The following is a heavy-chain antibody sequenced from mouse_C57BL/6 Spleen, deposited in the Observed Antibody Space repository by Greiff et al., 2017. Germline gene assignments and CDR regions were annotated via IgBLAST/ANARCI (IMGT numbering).Heavy chain of an antibody. CDR2: IYPSDSET. J-gene: IGHJ2*01. D-gene: IGHD3-2*02. CDR1: GYTFTSYW. V-gene: IGHV1-61*01. CDR3: ARRDSSGSFDY. Sequence: QVQLQQPGAELVRPGSSVKLSCKASGYTFTSYWMDWVKQRPGQGLEWIGNIYPSDSETHYNQKFKDKATMTVDKSSSTAYMQLSSLTSADSAVYYCARRDSSGSFDYWGKGTTLTVSS.